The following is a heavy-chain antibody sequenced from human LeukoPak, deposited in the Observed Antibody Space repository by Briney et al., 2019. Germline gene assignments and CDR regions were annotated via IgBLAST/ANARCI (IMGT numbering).Heavy chain of an antibody. V-gene: IGHV3-20*04. Sequence: PGGSLRLSCAASGFTFDDYGMSWVRQAPGKGLEWVSGINWNGGTTGYADSVKGRFTISRDNSKNTLYLQMNSLRAEDTAVYYCAKLFSERRYDFWSGYSDYWGQGTLVTVSS. CDR2: INWNGGTT. CDR3: AKLFSERRYDFWSGYSDY. D-gene: IGHD3-3*01. CDR1: GFTFDDYG. J-gene: IGHJ4*02.